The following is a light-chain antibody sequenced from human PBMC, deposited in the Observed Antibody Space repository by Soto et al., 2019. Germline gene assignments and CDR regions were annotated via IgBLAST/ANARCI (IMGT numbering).Light chain of an antibody. J-gene: IGKJ1*01. CDR3: QQYNDWPRT. CDR1: QSISTS. CDR2: GAT. Sequence: EIVMTQSPATLSGSPGERATLSCRASQSISTSLAWYQQRPGQSPRLLIYGATTRATGIPARFSGGGSGTEFTLTISSLQSEDFVVYYCQQYNDWPRTFGQGTKVDIK. V-gene: IGKV3-15*01.